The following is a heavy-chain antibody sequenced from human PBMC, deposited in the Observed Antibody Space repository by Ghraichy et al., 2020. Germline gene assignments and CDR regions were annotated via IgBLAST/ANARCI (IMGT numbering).Heavy chain of an antibody. D-gene: IGHD2-2*01. V-gene: IGHV3-30-3*01. CDR1: GFTFSSYA. CDR3: ARGTGYCSSTSCYSYGMDV. J-gene: IGHJ6*02. CDR2: ISYDGSNK. Sequence: LSLTCAASGFTFSSYAMHWVRQAPGKGLEWVAVISYDGSNKYYADSVKGRFTISRDNSKNTLYLQMNSLRAEDTAVYYCARGTGYCSSTSCYSYGMDVWGQGTTVTVSS.